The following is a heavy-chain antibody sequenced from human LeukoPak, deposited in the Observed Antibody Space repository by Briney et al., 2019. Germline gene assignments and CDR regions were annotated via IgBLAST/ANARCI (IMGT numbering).Heavy chain of an antibody. CDR1: GGSISGSSYY. Sequence: TSETLSLTCTVSGGSISGSSYYWGWIRQPPGKGLEWIGSIYYSGSTYYNPSLRSRVTISVDTSKNQFSLKLSSVTAADTAVYYCARRVSQMAYDSWSGYYNGENNWFDPWGQGTLVTVSS. D-gene: IGHD3-3*01. J-gene: IGHJ5*02. CDR3: ARRVSQMAYDSWSGYYNGENNWFDP. V-gene: IGHV4-39*01. CDR2: IYYSGST.